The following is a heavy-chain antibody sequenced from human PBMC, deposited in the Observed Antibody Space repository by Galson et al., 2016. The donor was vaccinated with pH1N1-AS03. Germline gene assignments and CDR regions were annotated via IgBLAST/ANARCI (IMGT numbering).Heavy chain of an antibody. D-gene: IGHD2-2*01. J-gene: IGHJ6*02. CDR2: ISDGGGRT. CDR1: GFPFSSYA. V-gene: IGHV3-23*01. Sequence: SLRLSCAASGFPFSSYAMSWVRQTPEKGLEWVPAISDGGGRTFYADSVKGRFTVSRDNSKNTLFLQMNSLRAEDTAIYYCAKVPYCSTTSCYFPDVWGQGTTVIVSS. CDR3: AKVPYCSTTSCYFPDV.